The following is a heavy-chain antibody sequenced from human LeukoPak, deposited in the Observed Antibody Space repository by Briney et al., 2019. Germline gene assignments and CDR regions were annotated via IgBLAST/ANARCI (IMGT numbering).Heavy chain of an antibody. CDR2: INPNSGGT. CDR3: ARKATFSHDSSGYYYDY. J-gene: IGHJ4*02. CDR1: GYTFIGYY. D-gene: IGHD3-22*01. Sequence: ASVKVSCKASGYTFIGYYMHWVRQASGQGLEWMGWINPNSGGTNYAHKFQGWVTMTRDTSISTAYMELSRLRSDDTAVYYCARKATFSHDSSGYYYDYWGQGTLVTVSS. V-gene: IGHV1-2*04.